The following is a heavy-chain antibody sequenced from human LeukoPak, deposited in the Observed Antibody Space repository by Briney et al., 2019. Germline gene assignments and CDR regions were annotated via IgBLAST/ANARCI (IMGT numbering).Heavy chain of an antibody. J-gene: IGHJ4*02. CDR2: IYSGGST. Sequence: PGGSLRLSCAASGFTVSSNYMSWVRQAPGKGLEWVSVIYSGGSTYYADSVKGRFTISRDNSKNTLYLQMNSLRAEDTAVYYCARVETVRGVDYWGRGTLVTVSS. CDR1: GFTVSSNY. CDR3: ARVETVRGVDY. V-gene: IGHV3-53*01. D-gene: IGHD3-10*01.